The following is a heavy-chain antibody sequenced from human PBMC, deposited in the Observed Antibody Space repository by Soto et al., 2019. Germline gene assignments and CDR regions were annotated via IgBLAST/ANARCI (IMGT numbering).Heavy chain of an antibody. J-gene: IGHJ3*02. Sequence: ASVKVSCKASGYTFTGYYMHWVRQAPGQGLEWMGWINPNSGGTNYAQKFQGRVTMTRDTSISTAYMELSSLRSEDTAVYYCARVTLDAFDIWGQGTMVTVSS. D-gene: IGHD3-3*01. CDR1: GYTFTGYY. CDR2: INPNSGGT. CDR3: ARVTLDAFDI. V-gene: IGHV1-2*02.